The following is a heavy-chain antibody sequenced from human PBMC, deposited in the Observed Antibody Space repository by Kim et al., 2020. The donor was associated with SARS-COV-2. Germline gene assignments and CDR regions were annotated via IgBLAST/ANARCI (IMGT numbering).Heavy chain of an antibody. Sequence: SETLSLTCTVSGGSISSSSYYWGWIRQPPGKGLEWIGSIYYSGSTYYNPSLKSRVTISVDTSKNQFSLKLSSVTAADTAVYYCARQKDYDSLAWGQGTMVTVSS. V-gene: IGHV4-39*01. D-gene: IGHD4-17*01. J-gene: IGHJ3*01. CDR2: IYYSGST. CDR1: GGSISSSSYY. CDR3: ARQKDYDSLA.